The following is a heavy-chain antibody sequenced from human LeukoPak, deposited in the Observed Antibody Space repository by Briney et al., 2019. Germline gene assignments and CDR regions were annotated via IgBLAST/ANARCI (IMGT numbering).Heavy chain of an antibody. Sequence: GRSLRLSCAASGFTFDDYAMHWVRQAPGKGLEWVSGISWNSGSIGYEDSVKGRFTISRDNAKNSLYLQMNSLRPEDTALYYCAKDRREVYYDSSGYPSGAFDIWGQGTMVTVSS. CDR1: GFTFDDYA. D-gene: IGHD3-22*01. CDR2: ISWNSGSI. CDR3: AKDRREVYYDSSGYPSGAFDI. J-gene: IGHJ3*02. V-gene: IGHV3-9*01.